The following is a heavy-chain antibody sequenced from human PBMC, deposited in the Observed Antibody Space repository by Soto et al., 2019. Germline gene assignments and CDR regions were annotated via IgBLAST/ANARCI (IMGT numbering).Heavy chain of an antibody. CDR3: ARSSIFGVVIYWFDP. V-gene: IGHV4-39*01. Sequence: QVQLQESGPGLVRPSETLSLTCTVSGASFNSNGYYYGWIRQPPGKGLEWIGSVYYGGSTYYNPFLKSRVTISVDKPKNQFSLRLTSVTAADTAVYYCARSSIFGVVIYWFDPWGQGTLVTVSS. D-gene: IGHD3-3*01. CDR1: GASFNSNGYY. CDR2: VYYGGST. J-gene: IGHJ5*02.